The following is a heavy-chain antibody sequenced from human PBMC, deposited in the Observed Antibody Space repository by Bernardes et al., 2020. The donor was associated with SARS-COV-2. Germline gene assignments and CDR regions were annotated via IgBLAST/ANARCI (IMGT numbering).Heavy chain of an antibody. J-gene: IGHJ4*02. D-gene: IGHD6-19*01. CDR2: ISSDEKTT. CDR3: ARTSTSGWYFFY. V-gene: IGHV3-74*01. CDR1: GFAVSTYC. Sequence: GGSLTLSCAASGFAVSTYCMHWVRQGPGRGLEWVSRISSDEKTTDYADSVKGRFTISRDNAKNTLYLQMNSLRAEDTAVYYCARTSTSGWYFFYWGQGTLVTVSS.